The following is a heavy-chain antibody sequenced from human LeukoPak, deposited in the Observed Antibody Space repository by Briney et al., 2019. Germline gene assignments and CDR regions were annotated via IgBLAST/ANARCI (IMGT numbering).Heavy chain of an antibody. J-gene: IGHJ4*02. V-gene: IGHV1-24*01. CDR2: FDSEDGET. D-gene: IGHD3-22*01. CDR1: GYTLTELS. Sequence: ASVKVSCKVSGYTLTELSMHWVRQAPGKGLEWMGGFDSEDGETIYAQKFQGRVTMTEDTSTDTAYMELSSLRSEDTAVYYCATRQLRYYDSSGYYSAWCYWGQGTLVTVSS. CDR3: ATRQLRYYDSSGYYSAWCY.